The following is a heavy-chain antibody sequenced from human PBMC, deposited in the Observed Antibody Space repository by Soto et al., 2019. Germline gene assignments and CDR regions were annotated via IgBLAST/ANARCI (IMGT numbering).Heavy chain of an antibody. CDR1: GGTFSSYA. Sequence: WASVKVSCKASGGTFSSYAISWVRQAPGQGLEWMGGIIPIFGTANYAQKFQGRVTITADESTSTAYMELSSLRSEDTAVYYCARFYYYDSSGPAYYFDYWGQGTLVTVSS. V-gene: IGHV1-69*13. J-gene: IGHJ4*02. CDR2: IIPIFGTA. D-gene: IGHD3-22*01. CDR3: ARFYYYDSSGPAYYFDY.